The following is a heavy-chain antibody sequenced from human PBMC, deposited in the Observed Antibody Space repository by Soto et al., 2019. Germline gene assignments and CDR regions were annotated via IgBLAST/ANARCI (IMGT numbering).Heavy chain of an antibody. V-gene: IGHV1-2*02. Sequence: ASVEVSCKASGYIFTDYYLHWVRQAPGQGLEYMGWINPNTGGTKYSQRFQGRVTMTGGTLLLNWLTSDDTAVYYCARSLSTIGARLDYWGQGTLVTVS. CDR2: INPNTGGT. D-gene: IGHD6-6*01. CDR1: GYIFTDYY. CDR3: ARSLSTIGARLDY. J-gene: IGHJ4*01.